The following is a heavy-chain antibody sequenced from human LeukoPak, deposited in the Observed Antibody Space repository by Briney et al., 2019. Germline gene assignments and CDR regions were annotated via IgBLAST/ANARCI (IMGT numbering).Heavy chain of an antibody. CDR1: GGSISGYY. CDR2: IYYTGST. V-gene: IGHV4-59*01. CDR3: ARWYSSSPKWFDP. J-gene: IGHJ5*02. Sequence: SETLSLTCTVSGGSISGYYWSWIRQPPGKGLEWIGYIYYTGSTNYNPSLKSRVTISVDTSKNQFSLSLRSVPAADTAMYYCARWYSSSPKWFDPWGQGTLVTVSS. D-gene: IGHD6-13*01.